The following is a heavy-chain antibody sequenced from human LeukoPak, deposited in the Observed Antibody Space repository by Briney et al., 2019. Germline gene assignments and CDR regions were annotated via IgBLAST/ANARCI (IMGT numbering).Heavy chain of an antibody. CDR1: GYTFTSYG. Sequence: ASVKVSCKASGYTFTSYGISWVRQAPGQGLEWMGWISAYNGNTNYAQKLQGRVTMTTDTSTSTAYMELRSLRSDDTAVYYCARDSVRDSYGPPGEIDYWGQGTLVTVSS. CDR3: ARDSVRDSYGPPGEIDY. V-gene: IGHV1-18*01. D-gene: IGHD5-18*01. J-gene: IGHJ4*02. CDR2: ISAYNGNT.